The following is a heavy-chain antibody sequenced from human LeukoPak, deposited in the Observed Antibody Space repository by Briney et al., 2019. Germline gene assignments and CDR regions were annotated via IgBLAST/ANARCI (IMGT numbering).Heavy chain of an antibody. Sequence: GGSLRLSCAASGFTFSNYAMTWVRQAPGQGLEWVSGISGSGTSTYFADSVKGRFTISRDNTKNMLYLEMNSLRAEDTAVYYCAKGPRVFGGLIGSGGYYFDYWGQGTLVTVSS. D-gene: IGHD3-16*02. CDR1: GFTFSNYA. CDR2: ISGSGTST. V-gene: IGHV3-23*01. CDR3: AKGPRVFGGLIGSGGYYFDY. J-gene: IGHJ4*02.